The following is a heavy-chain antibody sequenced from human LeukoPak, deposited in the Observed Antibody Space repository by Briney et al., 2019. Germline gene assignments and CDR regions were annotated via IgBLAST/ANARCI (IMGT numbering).Heavy chain of an antibody. Sequence: GESLKISCKGSGYSFTSYWIGWVRQMPGKGLEWMGIIYPGDSDTRYSPSFQGQVTISADKSISTAYLQWSSLKASDTAMYYCARPPRYCSSTSCPLDYWGQGTLVTVSS. CDR2: IYPGDSDT. CDR3: ARPPRYCSSTSCPLDY. D-gene: IGHD2-2*01. J-gene: IGHJ4*02. V-gene: IGHV5-51*01. CDR1: GYSFTSYW.